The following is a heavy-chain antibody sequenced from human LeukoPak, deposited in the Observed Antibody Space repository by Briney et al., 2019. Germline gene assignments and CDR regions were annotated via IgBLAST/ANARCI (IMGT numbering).Heavy chain of an antibody. CDR2: ISGSGGST. Sequence: GGSLRLSCAASGLTFSSYSMSWVRQAPGKGLEWVSAISGSGGSTYYADSVKGRFTISRDNSKNTLYLQMNSLRAEDTAVYYCARSPSLRAFDIWGQGTMVTVSS. CDR1: GLTFSSYS. V-gene: IGHV3-23*01. J-gene: IGHJ3*02. CDR3: ARSPSLRAFDI.